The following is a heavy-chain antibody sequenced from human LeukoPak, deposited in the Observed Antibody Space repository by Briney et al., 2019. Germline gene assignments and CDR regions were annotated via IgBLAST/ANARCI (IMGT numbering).Heavy chain of an antibody. V-gene: IGHV3-33*08. CDR2: IWYDGSNK. D-gene: IGHD4-17*01. Sequence: GGSLRLSCAASGFTFSSYGMHWVRQAPGKGLEWVAVIWYDGSNKYYVDSVKGRFTISRDNSKNTLYLQMNSLRAEDTAVYYLGRGVRDGDYASFDCWGQGTLVTVSS. CDR1: GFTFSSYG. J-gene: IGHJ4*02. CDR3: GRGVRDGDYASFDC.